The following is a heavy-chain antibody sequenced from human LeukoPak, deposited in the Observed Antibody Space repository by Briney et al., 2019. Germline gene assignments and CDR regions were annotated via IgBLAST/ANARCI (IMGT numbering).Heavy chain of an antibody. J-gene: IGHJ4*02. V-gene: IGHV3-30*04. Sequence: GGSLRLSCAASGFTFSSYAMHWVRQAPGKGLEWVAVISYDGSNKYYADSVKGRFTISRDNSKNTLYLQMNSLRAEDTAVYYCARVGTLPDYDSSGYYYRYFDYWGQGTLVTVSS. D-gene: IGHD3-22*01. CDR3: ARVGTLPDYDSSGYYYRYFDY. CDR2: ISYDGSNK. CDR1: GFTFSSYA.